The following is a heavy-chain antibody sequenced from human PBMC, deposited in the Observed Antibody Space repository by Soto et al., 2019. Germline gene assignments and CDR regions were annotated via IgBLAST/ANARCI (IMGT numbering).Heavy chain of an antibody. CDR2: IIPILGIA. CDR1: GGTFGSYT. V-gene: IGHV1-69*04. Sequence: KAPGGTFGSYTMRWVRQATGQGLEWMGRIIPILGIANYAQKFQGRVTITADKSTSTAYMELSSLRSEDTAVYYCARDRGYCSSTSCYPGWFDPWGQGTLVT. D-gene: IGHD2-2*01. J-gene: IGHJ5*02. CDR3: ARDRGYCSSTSCYPGWFDP.